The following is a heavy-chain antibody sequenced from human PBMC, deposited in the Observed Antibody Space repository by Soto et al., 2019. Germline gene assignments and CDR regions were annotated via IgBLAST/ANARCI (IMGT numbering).Heavy chain of an antibody. Sequence: VQLVESGGGLVKPGGSLRLSCAASGFTFSSYEMNWVRQAPGKGLEWVSYISSSGSTIYYADSVKGRFTISRDNAKNSLYLQMNSLRAEDTAVYYCARAKVSYDFWSGPDIWGQGTMVTVSS. J-gene: IGHJ3*02. CDR3: ARAKVSYDFWSGPDI. V-gene: IGHV3-48*03. D-gene: IGHD3-3*01. CDR1: GFTFSSYE. CDR2: ISSSGSTI.